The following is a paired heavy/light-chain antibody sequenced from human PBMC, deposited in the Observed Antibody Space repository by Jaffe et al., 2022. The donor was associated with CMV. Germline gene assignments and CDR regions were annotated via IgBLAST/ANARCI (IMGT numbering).Light chain of an antibody. Sequence: EIVLTQSPGTLSLSPGERATLSCRASQSVSSSYLAWYQQKPGQAPRLLIYGASSRATGIPDRFSGSGSGTDFTLTISRLEPEDFAVYYCQQYGSSPWGTFGQGTKVEIK. CDR3: QQYGSSPWGT. CDR2: GAS. CDR1: QSVSSSY. V-gene: IGKV3-20*01. J-gene: IGKJ1*01.
Heavy chain of an antibody. CDR2: MNPNSGNT. D-gene: IGHD5-12*01. Sequence: QVQLVQSGAEVKKPGASVKVSCKASGYTFTSYDINWVRQATGQGLEWMGWMNPNSGNTGYAQKFQGRVTMTRNTSISTAYMELSSLRSEDTAVYYCARGLRDGYNYGLRWVLGLEGWFDPWGQGTLVTVSS. J-gene: IGHJ5*02. CDR1: GYTFTSYD. CDR3: ARGLRDGYNYGLRWVLGLEGWFDP. V-gene: IGHV1-8*01.